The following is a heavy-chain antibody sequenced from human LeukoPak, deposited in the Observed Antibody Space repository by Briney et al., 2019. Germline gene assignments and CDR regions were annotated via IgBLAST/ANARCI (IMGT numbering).Heavy chain of an antibody. D-gene: IGHD6-13*01. CDR2: IIPIFGTA. Sequence: ASVKVSCKASGGTFSSYAISWVRQAPGQGLEWMGGIIPIFGTANYAQKFQGRVTITADESTSTAYMELSSLRSEDTAVYYCARESAADGNAFDIWGQGTKVTVSS. V-gene: IGHV1-69*13. CDR3: ARESAADGNAFDI. J-gene: IGHJ3*02. CDR1: GGTFSSYA.